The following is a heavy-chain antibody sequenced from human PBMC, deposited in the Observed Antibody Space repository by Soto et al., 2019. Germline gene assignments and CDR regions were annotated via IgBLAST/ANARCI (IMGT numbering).Heavy chain of an antibody. D-gene: IGHD1-26*01. Sequence: GGSLRLSCAASGFTLSNYWMHWVRQVPGKGLVWVSRINSEGSSTTYADSVKGRFTISRDSAKNTLYLQMNSLRAEDTAVYYCAKIVIVGALPYYGMDVWGQGTTVTVSS. J-gene: IGHJ6*01. CDR2: INSEGSST. V-gene: IGHV3-74*01. CDR3: AKIVIVGALPYYGMDV. CDR1: GFTLSNYW.